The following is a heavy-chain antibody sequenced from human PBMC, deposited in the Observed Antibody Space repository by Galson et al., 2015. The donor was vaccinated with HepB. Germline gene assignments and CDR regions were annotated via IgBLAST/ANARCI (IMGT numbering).Heavy chain of an antibody. Sequence: QSGAEVKKPGESLKVSCKASGYTFSSNLIHWVRQAPGQGLEWMGIINPNGGSPTYAQKFQGRVTMTSDTSTSTLYMELSSLTSEDTAVYYCARDLTSGWSCDYWGEGTLVIVSS. D-gene: IGHD6-19*01. J-gene: IGHJ4*02. V-gene: IGHV1-46*01. CDR2: INPNGGSP. CDR3: ARDLTSGWSCDY. CDR1: GYTFSSNL.